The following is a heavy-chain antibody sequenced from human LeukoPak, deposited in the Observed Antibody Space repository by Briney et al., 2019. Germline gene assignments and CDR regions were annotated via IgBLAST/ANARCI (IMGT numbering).Heavy chain of an antibody. CDR1: GFSFSIYG. Sequence: GGSLRLSCAASGFSFSIYGMNWVRQAPGKGLEWVSYISSSSSNINYADSVRGRFTISRDNAKNSLYLHMDSLRVEDMAVYYCARGGAARPDYWGQGTPVTVSS. D-gene: IGHD6-6*01. CDR3: ARGGAARPDY. CDR2: ISSSSSNI. J-gene: IGHJ4*02. V-gene: IGHV3-21*01.